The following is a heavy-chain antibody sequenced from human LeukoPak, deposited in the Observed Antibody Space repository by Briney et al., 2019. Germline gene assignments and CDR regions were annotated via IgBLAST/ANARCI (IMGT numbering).Heavy chain of an antibody. J-gene: IGHJ4*02. Sequence: SETLSLTCSVSGFSISGGYYWDWIRQPPGKGLEWIGSLYHSGNTYYNPSLKSRVTISVDTSKNQFSLKLRSVTAADTAVYYCARSRGRLAQLDYWGQGTLVTVSS. CDR1: GFSISGGYY. CDR2: LYHSGNT. V-gene: IGHV4-38-2*02. D-gene: IGHD1-1*01. CDR3: ARSRGRLAQLDY.